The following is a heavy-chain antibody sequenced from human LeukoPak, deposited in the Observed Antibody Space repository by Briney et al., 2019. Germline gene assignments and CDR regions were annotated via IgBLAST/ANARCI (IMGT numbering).Heavy chain of an antibody. CDR3: ASGLRNGFWSGYYTLDY. J-gene: IGHJ4*02. CDR2: IIPIFGTA. CDR1: GGTFSSYA. V-gene: IGHV1-69*13. D-gene: IGHD3-3*01. Sequence: ASVKVSCKXSGGTFSSYAISWVRQAPGQGLERMGGIIPIFGTANYAQKFQGRVTITADESTSTAYMELSSLRSEDTAVYYCASGLRNGFWSGYYTLDYWGQGTLVTVSS.